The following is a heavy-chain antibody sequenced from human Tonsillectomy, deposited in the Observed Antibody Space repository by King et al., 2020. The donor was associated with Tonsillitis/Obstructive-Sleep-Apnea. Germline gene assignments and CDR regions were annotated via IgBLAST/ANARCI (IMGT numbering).Heavy chain of an antibody. D-gene: IGHD1-7*01. CDR1: GFIFSSYA. V-gene: IGHV3-23*04. CDR3: AKAEGTTRYFDY. CDR2: LSGGGDST. J-gene: IGHJ4*02. Sequence: VQLVESGGDLVQPGGSLRLSCAASGFIFSSYAMSWVRQAPGKGLEWVSALSGGGDSTYFADSVKGRFTISRDNSKSTLYLEMSSLRVEDTAVYYCAKAEGTTRYFDYWGQGTLVTVSS.